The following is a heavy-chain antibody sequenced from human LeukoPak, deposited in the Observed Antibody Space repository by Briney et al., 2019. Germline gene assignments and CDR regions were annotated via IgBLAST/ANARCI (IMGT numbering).Heavy chain of an antibody. Sequence: ASVKVSCKASGYTFTSYGNSWVRQAPGQGLEWMGWISAYNGNTNYAQKLQGRVTMTTDTSTSTAYMELRSLRSDDTAVYYCASGYYDSRGYPYYYGMDVWGQGTTVTVSS. CDR2: ISAYNGNT. J-gene: IGHJ6*02. CDR3: ASGYYDSRGYPYYYGMDV. D-gene: IGHD3-22*01. V-gene: IGHV1-18*01. CDR1: GYTFTSYG.